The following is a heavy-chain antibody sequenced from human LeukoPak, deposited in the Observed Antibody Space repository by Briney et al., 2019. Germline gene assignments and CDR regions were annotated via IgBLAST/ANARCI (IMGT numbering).Heavy chain of an antibody. D-gene: IGHD5-18*01. CDR2: IYYSGTT. Sequence: SETLSLTCTVSGGSISSSPYYWGWIRQPPGKGLEWIGSIYYSGTTHYNPSLESRVTISVDTSKNQFSLKLASVTAADTAIYYCATGAGGFSYYNWFDPWGQGPLVTVSS. J-gene: IGHJ5*02. CDR3: ATGAGGFSYYNWFDP. V-gene: IGHV4-39*07. CDR1: GGSISSSPYY.